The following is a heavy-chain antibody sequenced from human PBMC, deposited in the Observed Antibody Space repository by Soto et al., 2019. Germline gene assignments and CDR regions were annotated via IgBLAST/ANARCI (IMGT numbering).Heavy chain of an antibody. CDR2: IYYSGIT. CDR1: ARSISSSY. Sequence: SVSLSRTCTVSARSISSSYWSWIRHPPGKGLEWIGYIYYSGITNYNPSLKSRVTISVDTSKNQFSLKLSSVTAADTAVYYCARHYDSSGTNAFDIWGQGTMVT. D-gene: IGHD3-22*01. J-gene: IGHJ3*02. V-gene: IGHV4-59*08. CDR3: ARHYDSSGTNAFDI.